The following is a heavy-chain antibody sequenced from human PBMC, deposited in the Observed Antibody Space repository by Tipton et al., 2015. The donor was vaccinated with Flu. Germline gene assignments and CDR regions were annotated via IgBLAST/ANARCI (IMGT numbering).Heavy chain of an antibody. J-gene: IGHJ4*02. CDR3: ARLSYYDVDLKNFYFDY. D-gene: IGHD3-10*02. Sequence: TLSLTCTVSSGSIRSTNYFCAWIRQPPGKRLELIGSIYPSGTTYYNPSLKSRVTISVDTSKSQLSLKLRSVTAADTAVYYRARLSYYDVDLKNFYFDYWGQGALVTVSS. V-gene: IGHV4-39*01. CDR1: SGSIRSTNYF. CDR2: IYPSGTT.